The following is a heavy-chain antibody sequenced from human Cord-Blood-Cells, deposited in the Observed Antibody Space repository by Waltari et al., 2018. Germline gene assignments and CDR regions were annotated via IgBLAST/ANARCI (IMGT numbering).Heavy chain of an antibody. D-gene: IGHD2-15*01. V-gene: IGHV1-2*04. Sequence: QVQLVQSGAEVKKPGASVKVSCKASGYTFTGYYMHWVRRAPGQGLEWMGWINPNSGGTNDAQKFQGWVTMTRDTSISTAYMELSRLRSDDTAVYYCARDYCSGGSCYYWYFDLWGRGTLVTVSS. CDR2: INPNSGGT. CDR3: ARDYCSGGSCYYWYFDL. CDR1: GYTFTGYY. J-gene: IGHJ2*01.